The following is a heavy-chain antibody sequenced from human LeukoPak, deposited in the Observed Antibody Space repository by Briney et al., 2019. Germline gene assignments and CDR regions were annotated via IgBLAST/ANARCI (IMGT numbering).Heavy chain of an antibody. CDR2: ISAYNGNT. CDR3: ARDQPCSRYGSGSYQPYYYYGMDV. J-gene: IGHJ6*02. Sequence: ASVKVSCKASGYTFTSYGISWVRQAPGQGPEWMGWISAYNGNTNYAQKLQGRVTMTTDTSTSTAYMELRSLRSDDTAVYYCARDQPCSRYGSGSYQPYYYYGMDVWGQGTTVTVSS. D-gene: IGHD3-10*01. V-gene: IGHV1-18*01. CDR1: GYTFTSYG.